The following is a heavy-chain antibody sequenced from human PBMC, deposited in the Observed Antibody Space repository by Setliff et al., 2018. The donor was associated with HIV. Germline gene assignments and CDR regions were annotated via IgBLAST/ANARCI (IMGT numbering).Heavy chain of an antibody. CDR2: IRHTGGT. CDR3: VRAHGGLGGGAWFDP. Sequence: SETLSLTCTVPGGSIISYPNYWGWIRQPPGKGLEWLAGIRHTGGTYYYPWDTYYNPSLKSRVTISVETSKNQISLKVTSVTASDTAVYCCVRAHGGLGGGAWFDPWGQGTLVTVSS. CDR1: GGSIISYPNY. D-gene: IGHD2-15*01. V-gene: IGHV4-39*01. J-gene: IGHJ5*02.